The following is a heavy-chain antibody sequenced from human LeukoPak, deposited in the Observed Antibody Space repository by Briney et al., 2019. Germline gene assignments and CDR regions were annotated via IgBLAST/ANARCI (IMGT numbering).Heavy chain of an antibody. D-gene: IGHD3-9*01. CDR2: IYYSGST. CDR3: ARLEVRYLDVGPHWYFDL. V-gene: IGHV4-59*08. Sequence: SSETLSLTCTVSGGSISSYYWSWIRQPPGKGLEWIGYIYYSGSTNYNPSLKSRVTISVDTSKNQFSLKLSSVTAAGTAVYYCARLEVRYLDVGPHWYFDLWGRGTLVTVSS. J-gene: IGHJ2*01. CDR1: GGSISSYY.